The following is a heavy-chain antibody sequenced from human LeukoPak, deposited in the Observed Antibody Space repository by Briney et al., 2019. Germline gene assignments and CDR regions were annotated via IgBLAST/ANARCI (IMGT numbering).Heavy chain of an antibody. D-gene: IGHD6-19*01. V-gene: IGHV4-59*08. CDR2: MDDSGST. CDR3: ARHSSGSGWAFQY. J-gene: IGHJ4*02. Sequence: SESLSLTCTVSGGSISSYYWSWIRQPPGKGLEWIGYMDDSGSTNYNPSLTSRVTISEDTSKNQLSLKLGSVTAADTAVYYCARHSSGSGWAFQYWGQGTPVTAS. CDR1: GGSISSYY.